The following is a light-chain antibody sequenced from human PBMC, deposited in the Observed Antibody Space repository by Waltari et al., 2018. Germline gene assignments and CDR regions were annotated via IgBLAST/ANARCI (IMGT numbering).Light chain of an antibody. CDR3: LQSLQFLT. J-gene: IGKJ4*01. CDR1: QSLVHNNGRTY. Sequence: DIVMTQTPLSLSVTPGQPVYIPCTSSQSLVHNNGRTYLNWYLQRPGQPPQLLIYEVSNRFSGVPDRFSGSGSGTDFTLRISRVEAEDVGVYYCLQSLQFLTFGGGTKVETK. CDR2: EVS. V-gene: IGKV2D-29*01.